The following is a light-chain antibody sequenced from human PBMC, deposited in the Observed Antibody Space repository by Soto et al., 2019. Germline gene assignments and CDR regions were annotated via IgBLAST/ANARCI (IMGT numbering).Light chain of an antibody. CDR1: SSDVGSSNG. CDR3: SSYTSSSTYA. Sequence: QSVLTQPPSVSGSPGQSVTISCTGTSSDVGSSNGVSWYQQPPGTAPKLMIYGVSNRPSGVPDRFSGSKSGNTASLTISGLQAEDEADYYCSSYTSSSTYAFGTGTKVTVL. V-gene: IGLV2-18*02. J-gene: IGLJ1*01. CDR2: GVS.